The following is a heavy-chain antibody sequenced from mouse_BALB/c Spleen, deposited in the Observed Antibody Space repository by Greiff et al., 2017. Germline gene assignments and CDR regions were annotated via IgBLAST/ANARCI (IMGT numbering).Heavy chain of an antibody. V-gene: IGHV5-17*02. CDR2: ISSGSSTI. D-gene: IGHD2-14*01. CDR3: ARGDRYGAMDY. CDR1: GFTFSSFG. J-gene: IGHJ4*01. Sequence: EVQVVESGGGLVQPGGSRKLSCAASGFTFSSFGMHWVRQAPEKGLEWVAYISSGSSTIYYADTVKGRFTISRDNPKNTLFLQMTSLRSEDTAMYYCARGDRYGAMDYWGQGTSVTVSS.